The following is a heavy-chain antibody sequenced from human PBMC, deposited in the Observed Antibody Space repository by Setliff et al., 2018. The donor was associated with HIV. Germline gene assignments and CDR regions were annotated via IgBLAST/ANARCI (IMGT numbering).Heavy chain of an antibody. V-gene: IGHV1-2*02. CDR3: ARDRIVGATDAIDI. CDR2: INPNSGGA. CDR1: GYIFTDYY. D-gene: IGHD1-26*01. Sequence: ASVKVFCKASGYIFTDYYIHWVRQAPAQGLEWMGWINPNSGGANYAQEFQGRVTMTRATSISTVYMELSRLRSDDTAVYYCARDRIVGATDAIDIWGQGTMVTVSS. J-gene: IGHJ3*02.